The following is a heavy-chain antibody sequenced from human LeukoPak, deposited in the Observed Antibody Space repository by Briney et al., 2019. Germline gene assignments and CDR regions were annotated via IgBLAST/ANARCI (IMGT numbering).Heavy chain of an antibody. Sequence: GGSLRLSCAASGFTFSSYSMNWVRQAPGKGLEWVANIKQDGSEKYYVDSVKGRFTISRDNAKNSLYLQMNSLRAEDTAVYYCARADYYDSSGYYDAFDIWGQGTMVTVSS. J-gene: IGHJ3*02. CDR2: IKQDGSEK. CDR3: ARADYYDSSGYYDAFDI. CDR1: GFTFSSYS. V-gene: IGHV3-7*01. D-gene: IGHD3-22*01.